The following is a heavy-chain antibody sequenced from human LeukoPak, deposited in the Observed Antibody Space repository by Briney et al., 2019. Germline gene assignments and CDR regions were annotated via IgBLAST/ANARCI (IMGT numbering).Heavy chain of an antibody. CDR3: ARAGLAAAGTLDY. V-gene: IGHV1-69*13. D-gene: IGHD6-13*01. CDR2: IIPIFGTA. Sequence: SVKVSCKASGYIFFNYGINWVRQAPGQGLEWMGGIIPIFGTANYAQKFQGRVSITADESTSTTYMELSSLRSEDTAVYYCARAGLAAAGTLDYWGQGTLVTVSS. CDR1: GYIFFNYG. J-gene: IGHJ4*02.